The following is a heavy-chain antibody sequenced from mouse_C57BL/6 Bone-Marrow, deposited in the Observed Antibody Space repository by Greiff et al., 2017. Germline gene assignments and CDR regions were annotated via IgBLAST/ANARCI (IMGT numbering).Heavy chain of an antibody. CDR3: ARMGGLRFAY. CDR1: GFSLSTFGMG. V-gene: IGHV8-8*01. D-gene: IGHD2-10*01. Sequence: QVQLKESGPGILQPSQTLSLTCSFSGFSLSTFGMGVGWIRQPSGKGLEWLAHIWWDEDKYYNPALKSRLTISKDTSQNQVFIKLANVDPAYTATYYCARMGGLRFAYWCQGTLVTVSA. J-gene: IGHJ3*01. CDR2: IWWDEDK.